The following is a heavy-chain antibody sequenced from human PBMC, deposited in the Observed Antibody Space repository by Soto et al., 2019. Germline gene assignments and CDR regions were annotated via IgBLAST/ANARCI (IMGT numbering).Heavy chain of an antibody. CDR2: IWYDGSNK. Sequence: GGSLRLSCAASGFTFSSYGMHWVRQAPGKGLEWVAVIWYDGSNKYYADSVKGRFTISRDNSKNTLYLQMNSLRAEDTAVYYCASLGGVATMEYYYYYGMNVWGQGTTVTVSS. J-gene: IGHJ6*02. CDR1: GFTFSSYG. V-gene: IGHV3-33*01. CDR3: ASLGGVATMEYYYYYGMNV. D-gene: IGHD5-12*01.